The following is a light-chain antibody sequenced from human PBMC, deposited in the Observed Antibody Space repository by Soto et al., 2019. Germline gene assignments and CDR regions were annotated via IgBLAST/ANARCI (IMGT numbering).Light chain of an antibody. V-gene: IGLV2-14*01. CDR1: SSDVGGYNY. CDR2: EVS. J-gene: IGLJ1*01. Sequence: QSVLTQPASVSGSPGQSITISCTGTSSDVGGYNYVSWYQQHPGKAPKLMIYEVSNRPSGVSNRFSGSKSGNTASLTISGLQAEDEADYYCISYTSSSTPEVYATAPKVTV. CDR3: ISYTSSSTPEV.